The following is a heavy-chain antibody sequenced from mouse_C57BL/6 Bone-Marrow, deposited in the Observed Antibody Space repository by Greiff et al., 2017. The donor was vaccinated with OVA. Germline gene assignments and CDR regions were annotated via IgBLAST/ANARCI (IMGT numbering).Heavy chain of an antibody. CDR1: GYTFTSYW. CDR3: ARSPRDYYGSSYVEGFAY. D-gene: IGHD1-1*01. V-gene: IGHV1-7*01. Sequence: QVQLQQPGAELAKPGASVKLSCKASGYTFTSYWMHWVKQRPGQGLEWIGYINPSSGYTKYNQKFKDKATLTADKSSSTAYMQRSSLTYEDSAVYYCARSPRDYYGSSYVEGFAYWGQGTLVTVSA. J-gene: IGHJ3*01. CDR2: INPSSGYT.